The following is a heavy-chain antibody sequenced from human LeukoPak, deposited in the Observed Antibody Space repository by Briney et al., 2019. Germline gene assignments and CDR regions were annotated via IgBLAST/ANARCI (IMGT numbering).Heavy chain of an antibody. CDR2: IYYSGST. D-gene: IGHD6-13*01. J-gene: IGHJ1*01. Sequence: SETLSHTCTVSTGSISSSSYYWGWIRQPPGKGLERIGSIYYSGSTYYNPSLKSRVTVSVDTSKNQFSLKLSSVTAGDTAVYYCASGRQKLTPGGFQHWGQGTLVTVSS. V-gene: IGHV4-39*07. CDR3: ASGRQKLTPGGFQH. CDR1: TGSISSSSYY.